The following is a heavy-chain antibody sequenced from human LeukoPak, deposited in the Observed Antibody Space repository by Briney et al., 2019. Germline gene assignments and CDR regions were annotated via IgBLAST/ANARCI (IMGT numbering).Heavy chain of an antibody. CDR1: GGSISSGSYY. D-gene: IGHD3-9*01. CDR2: IYTSGST. J-gene: IGHJ4*02. CDR3: ARERLLTGYSYFDY. Sequence: PSETLSLTCTVSGGSISSGSYYWSWIRQPAGKGLEWIGRIYTSGSTNYNPSLKRRVTISVDTSKNQFPLKLSSVTAADTAVYYCARERLLTGYSYFDYWGQGTLVTVSS. V-gene: IGHV4-61*02.